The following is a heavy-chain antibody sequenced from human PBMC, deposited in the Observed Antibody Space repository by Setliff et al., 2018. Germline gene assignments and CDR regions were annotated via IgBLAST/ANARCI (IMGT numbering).Heavy chain of an antibody. J-gene: IGHJ3*02. Sequence: GSLRLSCAASGFTLSDHYIDWVRQAPGKGLEWVSGIGGRGISTYYADSVKGRFIISRDNSENTLYLQMNSLRAEDTAVYYCASAGHSGSWFPFDAFHIWGQGTMVTV. CDR2: IGGRGIST. D-gene: IGHD6-13*01. V-gene: IGHV3-23*01. CDR1: GFTLSDHY. CDR3: ASAGHSGSWFPFDAFHI.